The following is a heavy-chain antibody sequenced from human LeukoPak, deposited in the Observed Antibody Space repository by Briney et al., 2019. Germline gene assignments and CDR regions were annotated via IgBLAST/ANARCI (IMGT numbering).Heavy chain of an antibody. D-gene: IGHD3-22*01. CDR2: ISAYNGNT. Sequence: ASVKVSCTASGYTFTTYGITWVRQAPGQGLEWMAWISAYNGNTNYAQNLQGRVTMTTDTSTSTAYMELRSLRSDDTAVYYCARTNYYDSSGYYYFQHWGQGTLVTVSS. CDR3: ARTNYYDSSGYYYFQH. V-gene: IGHV1-18*01. J-gene: IGHJ1*01. CDR1: GYTFTTYG.